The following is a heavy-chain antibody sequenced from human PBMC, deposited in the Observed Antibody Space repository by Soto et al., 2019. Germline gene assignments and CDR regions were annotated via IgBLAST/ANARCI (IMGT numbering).Heavy chain of an antibody. V-gene: IGHV1-18*01. CDR3: ARDRKKAVSNPITTPYYYYGMDV. D-gene: IGHD1-20*01. CDR2: ISAYNGNT. CDR1: GYTFTSYG. Sequence: GASVKVSCKASGYTFTSYGISWMRQAPGQGLEWMGWISAYNGNTNYAQKLQGRVTTTTDTSTSTAYMELRSLRSDDTAVYYCARDRKKAVSNPITTPYYYYGMDVWGQGTTVTVSS. J-gene: IGHJ6*02.